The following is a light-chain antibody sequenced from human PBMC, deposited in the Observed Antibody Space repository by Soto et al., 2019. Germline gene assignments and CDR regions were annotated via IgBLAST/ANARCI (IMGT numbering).Light chain of an antibody. Sequence: VFTHSPDTLSLPPGESATLSCRAGQSISGTFLNWYQQKPGQAPRLLIYGASNRATGTPDRFSGSGSGTDFTLTISRLEPEDFAVYFCQQYDNLSWTFGQGTKVDIK. CDR2: GAS. J-gene: IGKJ1*01. V-gene: IGKV3-20*01. CDR1: QSISGTF. CDR3: QQYDNLSWT.